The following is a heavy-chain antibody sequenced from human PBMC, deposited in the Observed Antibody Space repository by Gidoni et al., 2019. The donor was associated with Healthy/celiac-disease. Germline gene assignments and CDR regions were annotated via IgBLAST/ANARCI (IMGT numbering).Heavy chain of an antibody. V-gene: IGHV1-46*03. CDR3: ARNGPSYYGMDV. CDR1: GYTFTSYY. D-gene: IGHD2-8*01. Sequence: QVQLVQSGAEVKKPGASVKVSCKASGYTFTSYYMHWVRQPPGQGLEWMGIINPSGGSTSYAQKFQGRVTMTRDTSTSTVYMELSSLRSEDTAVYYCARNGPSYYGMDVWGKGTTVTVSS. CDR2: INPSGGST. J-gene: IGHJ6*04.